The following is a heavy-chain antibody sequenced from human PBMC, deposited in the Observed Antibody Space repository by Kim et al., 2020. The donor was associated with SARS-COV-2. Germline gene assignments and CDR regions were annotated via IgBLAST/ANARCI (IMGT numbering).Heavy chain of an antibody. J-gene: IGHJ4*02. Sequence: SETLSLTCTVSGGSISRSIYYWGRILQPPGTELEWIGRIHNNRSTYYPPAYTSPVTQSVDTSKNESSLMLTSAPAADTAVCLSATGIHHDTRWSLDHSAQKSRAAISVDSWKNEFSLLRGSVTAADTAVYYCARGMVWSTSWYFDSWGQGTLFTVSS. V-gene: IGHV4-39*01. CDR1: GGSISRSIYY. CDR3: ATGIHHDTRWSLDHSAQKSRAAISVDSWKNEFSLLRGSVTAADTAVYYCARGMVWSTSWYFDS. D-gene: IGHD1-1*01. CDR2: IHNNRST.